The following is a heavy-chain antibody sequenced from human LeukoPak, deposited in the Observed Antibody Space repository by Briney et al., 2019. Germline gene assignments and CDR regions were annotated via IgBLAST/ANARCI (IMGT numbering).Heavy chain of an antibody. CDR3: ARADYCSGGSCYPN. D-gene: IGHD2-15*01. CDR2: ISSSSSYI. J-gene: IGHJ1*01. V-gene: IGHV3-21*01. Sequence: GGSLRPSCAASGFTFSSYSMNWVRQAPGKGLEWVSSISSSSSYIYYADSVKGRFTISRDNAKNSLYLQMNSLRAEDTAVYYCARADYCSGGSCYPNWGQGTLVTVSS. CDR1: GFTFSSYS.